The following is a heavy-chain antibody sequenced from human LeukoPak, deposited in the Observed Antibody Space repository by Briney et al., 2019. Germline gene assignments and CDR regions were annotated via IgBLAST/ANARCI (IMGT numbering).Heavy chain of an antibody. D-gene: IGHD2-2*01. J-gene: IGHJ5*02. V-gene: IGHV4-39*07. CDR1: GGSISSSSYY. CDR2: IYYSGST. Sequence: PSETLSLTCTVSGGSISSSSYYWGWIRQPPGKGLEWIGSIYYSGSTYYNPSLKSRVTISVDTSKNQFSLKLSSVTAADTAVYYCARGGERYCSSTSCHENWFDPWGQGTLVTVSS. CDR3: ARGGERYCSSTSCHENWFDP.